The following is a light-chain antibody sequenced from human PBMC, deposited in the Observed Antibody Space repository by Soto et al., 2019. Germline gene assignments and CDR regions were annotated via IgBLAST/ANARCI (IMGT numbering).Light chain of an antibody. CDR1: SSNIGGNT. CDR3: AAWDDSLNVVL. CDR2: DNN. V-gene: IGLV1-44*01. J-gene: IGLJ2*01. Sequence: QSVLTQPPSASGTPGQRVTISCSGSSSNIGGNTVNWYQQLPGTAPKLLIYDNNQRPSGVPDRFSGSKSGTSAPLAIRGLQSEDEADYICAAWDDSLNVVLFGGGTKVTVL.